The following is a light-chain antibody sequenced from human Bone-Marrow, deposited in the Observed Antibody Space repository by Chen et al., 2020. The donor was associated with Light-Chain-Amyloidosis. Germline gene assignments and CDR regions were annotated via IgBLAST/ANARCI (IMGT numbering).Light chain of an antibody. CDR3: QVWDRSSDRPV. Sequence: SYVLTQPSSVSVAPGQTATIACGGNNIGYTSVHWYQQPPGQAPLLVVYDDSDRPGGFPGRWSGCNAGTAATLTSGGVEAGDEADYCCQVWDRSSDRPVFGGGTKLTVL. V-gene: IGLV3-21*02. CDR2: DDS. CDR1: NIGYTS. J-gene: IGLJ3*02.